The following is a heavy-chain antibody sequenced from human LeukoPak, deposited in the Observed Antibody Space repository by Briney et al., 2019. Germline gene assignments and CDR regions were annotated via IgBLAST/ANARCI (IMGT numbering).Heavy chain of an antibody. CDR1: GFTFSSYG. Sequence: GGSLRLSCAASGFTFSSYGMHWVRQAPGKGLEWVAVIWYDGSNKYYAGSVKGRFTISRDNSKNTLYLQMNSLRAEDTAVYYCARGEDIVVVVAATQSGYFDYWGQGTLVTVSS. V-gene: IGHV3-33*01. J-gene: IGHJ4*02. CDR3: ARGEDIVVVVAATQSGYFDY. CDR2: IWYDGSNK. D-gene: IGHD2-15*01.